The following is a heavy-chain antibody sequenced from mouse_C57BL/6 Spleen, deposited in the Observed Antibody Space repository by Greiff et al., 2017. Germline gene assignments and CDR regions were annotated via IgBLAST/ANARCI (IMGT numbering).Heavy chain of an antibody. D-gene: IGHD2-12*01. CDR1: GYTFTSYW. V-gene: IGHV1-69*01. CDR2: IDPSDSYT. J-gene: IGHJ1*03. Sequence: QVQLQQPGAELVMPGASVKLSCKASGYTFTSYWMHWVKQRPGQGLEWIGEIDPSDSYTNYNQKFKGKSTLTVDKSSSTAYMQLSSLTSEDSAVYYCARFIYDRGYFDVWGTGTTVTVSS. CDR3: ARFIYDRGYFDV.